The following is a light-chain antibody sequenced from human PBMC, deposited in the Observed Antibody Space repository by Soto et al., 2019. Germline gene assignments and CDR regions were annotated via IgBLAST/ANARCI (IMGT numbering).Light chain of an antibody. V-gene: IGKV1-39*01. CDR3: QQSYSIPFA. CDR2: ASS. J-gene: IGKJ3*01. CDR1: QSMFNY. Sequence: DIQMTQSPSSLSAAVGDRVIITCRASQSMFNYVNWYQKKPGKAPKLLIYASSNLQSGVPSRFSGSGFGTDFTLTINNLQPEDFATYYCQQSYSIPFAFGAGTQVDI.